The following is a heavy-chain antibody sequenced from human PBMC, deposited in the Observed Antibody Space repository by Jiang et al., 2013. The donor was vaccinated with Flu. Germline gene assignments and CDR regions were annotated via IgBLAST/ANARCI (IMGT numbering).Heavy chain of an antibody. CDR3: ARDPTRSIAAAGTKNYYYGMDV. Sequence: GQGLEWMGIINPSGGSTSYAQKFQGRVTMTRDTSTSTVYMELSSLRSEDTAVYYCARDPTRSIAAAGTKNYYYGMDVWGQGTTVTVSS. CDR2: INPSGGST. J-gene: IGHJ6*02. V-gene: IGHV1-46*01. D-gene: IGHD6-13*01.